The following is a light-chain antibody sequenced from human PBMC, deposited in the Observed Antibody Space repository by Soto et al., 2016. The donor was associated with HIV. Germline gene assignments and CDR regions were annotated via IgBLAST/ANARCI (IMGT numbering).Light chain of an antibody. CDR3: MQGTRWPWT. CDR1: QSLVDSDGNTF. J-gene: IGKJ1*01. CDR2: KVS. V-gene: IGKV2-30*01. Sequence: DVVMTQSPLSLPVTLGQPASISCRSSQSLVDSDGNTFLIWFQQRPGQSPRRLFYKVSNRDSGVPDRFSGSGSGTDFTLKISRVEAEDVGVYYCMQGTRWPWTFGQEPRWKSN.